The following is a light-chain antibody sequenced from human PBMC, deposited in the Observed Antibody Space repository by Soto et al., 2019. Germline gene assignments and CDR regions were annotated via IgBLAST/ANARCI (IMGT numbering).Light chain of an antibody. CDR3: SSYTSTSTLVV. V-gene: IGLV2-14*01. CDR1: SSDVGGYNY. Sequence: QSALTQPASVSGSPGQSITISCTGTSSDVGGYNYVSWYQQHPGKATKLMVYDVSNRPSGVSNRFSGSKSGNTASLIISGLQAEDEADYYCSSYTSTSTLVVFGTGTKLTVL. J-gene: IGLJ1*01. CDR2: DVS.